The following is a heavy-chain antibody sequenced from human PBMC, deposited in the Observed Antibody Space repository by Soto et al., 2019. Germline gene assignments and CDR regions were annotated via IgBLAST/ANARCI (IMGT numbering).Heavy chain of an antibody. Sequence: WGSLRLSCTASGVTFSSFFMNWVRQAPGKGLEGVSVIYSGGSTYYADSVKCRFTISRDNSKNTLYLQMNSLRAEDTAVYYCARDLAYYDILTGYYKGAAFDIWGQGTMVTVSS. J-gene: IGHJ3*02. V-gene: IGHV3-66*01. CDR2: IYSGGST. CDR3: ARDLAYYDILTGYYKGAAFDI. CDR1: GVTFSSFF. D-gene: IGHD3-9*01.